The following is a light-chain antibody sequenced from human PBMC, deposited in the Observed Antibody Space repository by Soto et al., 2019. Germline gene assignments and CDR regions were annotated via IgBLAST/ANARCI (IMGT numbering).Light chain of an antibody. Sequence: QSALTQPASVSGSPGQSITISCTGTSSDVGGYNYVSWYQHHPGKAPKLMIYDVSNRPSGVSNRFSGSKSGNTASLTISGLQPEDEADYYCRSYTSSSTLVFGGGTKVTVL. J-gene: IGLJ2*01. V-gene: IGLV2-14*03. CDR2: DVS. CDR3: RSYTSSSTLV. CDR1: SSDVGGYNY.